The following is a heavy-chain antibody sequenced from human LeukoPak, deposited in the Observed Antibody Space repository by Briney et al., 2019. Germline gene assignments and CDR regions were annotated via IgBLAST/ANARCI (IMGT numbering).Heavy chain of an antibody. D-gene: IGHD4-23*01. Sequence: GGSLRLSCAASGFTFNSYWMHWVRQAPGKGLVLVSRINSDGSTTTYADSVKGRFTVSRDNAKNTLYLQMNSLRAEDTAVYYCSSLTTVANDAFDTWGQGTMVTVSS. CDR1: GFTFNSYW. CDR3: SSLTTVANDAFDT. J-gene: IGHJ3*02. V-gene: IGHV3-74*01. CDR2: INSDGSTT.